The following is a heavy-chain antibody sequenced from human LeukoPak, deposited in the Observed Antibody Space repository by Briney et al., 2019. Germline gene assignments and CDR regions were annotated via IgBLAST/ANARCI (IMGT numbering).Heavy chain of an antibody. CDR1: GFTFSNYW. V-gene: IGHV3-7*01. D-gene: IGHD2-15*01. J-gene: IGHJ4*02. CDR2: IKQDESEK. CDR3: ARNLVYCNGGSCYYHVGVDY. Sequence: PGGSLRLSCAASGFTFSNYWMTWVRQAPGKGLEWVANIKQDESEKYYVDSVKGRFTISRDNAKNSLYLQMNILRGEDTAVYYCARNLVYCNGGSCYYHVGVDYWGRGTLVTVSS.